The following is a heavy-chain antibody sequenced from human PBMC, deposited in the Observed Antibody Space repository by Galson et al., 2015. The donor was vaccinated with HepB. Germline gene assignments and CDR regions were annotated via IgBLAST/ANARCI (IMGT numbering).Heavy chain of an antibody. V-gene: IGHV3-48*01. CDR2: ISSSCSPI. D-gene: IGHD2-2*01. CDR3: VRDGGNLDQLLLHHY. Sequence: SLRLPCAASGFTFSSYSMNWVRQAPGRGLEWVSSISSSCSPIYYADSVKGRIIIARDNAKNPLYLQMNSLRAEDTAVYYCVRDGGNLDQLLLHHYLRQGTLVTVSS. J-gene: IGHJ4*02. CDR1: GFTFSSYS.